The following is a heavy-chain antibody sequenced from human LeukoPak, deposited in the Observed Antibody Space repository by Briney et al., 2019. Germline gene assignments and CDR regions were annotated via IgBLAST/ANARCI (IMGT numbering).Heavy chain of an antibody. V-gene: IGHV3-30*18. CDR1: GFTFSSYG. J-gene: IGHJ4*02. CDR2: ISYDGSNK. CDR3: AKSLGSTTPPFDY. Sequence: PGGSLRLSCAASGFTFSSYGMHWVRQAPGKGLEWVAVISYDGSNKYYADSVKGRFTISRDNAKNSLYLQMNTLRAEDTAVYYCAKSLGSTTPPFDYWGQGTLVTVSS. D-gene: IGHD3-16*01.